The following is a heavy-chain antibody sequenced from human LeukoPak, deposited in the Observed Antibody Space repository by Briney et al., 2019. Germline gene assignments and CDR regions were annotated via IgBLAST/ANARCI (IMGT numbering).Heavy chain of an antibody. Sequence: ASVNVSCKASGGAFSSYAISWVRQAPGQGLEWMGRNIPIFGIANYAQKFQGRVTITADKSTSTAYMELSSLRSEDTAVYYCARGPSTVTINYYYYGMDVWGQGTTVTVSS. J-gene: IGHJ6*02. CDR1: GGAFSSYA. CDR2: NIPIFGIA. D-gene: IGHD4-17*01. V-gene: IGHV1-69*04. CDR3: ARGPSTVTINYYYYGMDV.